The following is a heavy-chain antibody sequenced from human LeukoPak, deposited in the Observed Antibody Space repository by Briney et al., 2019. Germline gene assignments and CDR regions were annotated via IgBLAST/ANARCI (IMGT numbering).Heavy chain of an antibody. D-gene: IGHD6-13*01. J-gene: IGHJ4*02. V-gene: IGHV1-8*01. CDR2: MNPNSGNT. CDR3: ARGGGAAAEFDY. CDR1: GYTFTIYD. Sequence: ASVKVSFKASGYTFTIYDINWVRQATGQGLEWMGWMNPNSGNTGYAQKFQGRVTMTRNTSISTAYMELSSLRSEDTAVYYCARGGGAAAEFDYWGQGTLVTVSS.